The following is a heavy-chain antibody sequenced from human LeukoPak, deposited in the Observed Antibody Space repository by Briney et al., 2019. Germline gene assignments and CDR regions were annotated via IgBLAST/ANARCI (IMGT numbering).Heavy chain of an antibody. V-gene: IGHV3-21*01. J-gene: IGHJ4*02. CDR2: IYSSGGYK. D-gene: IGHD2-2*01. CDR1: GFTFSSHS. Sequence: GRSLRLSCAASGFTFSSHSMHWVRQAPGKGLEWVSSIYSSGGYKYYADSLKGRFTISRDNAKNSLFLQMNSLRAEDTAVYYCARASPYCSSTKCYQKLDYWGQGTLVTVSS. CDR3: ARASPYCSSTKCYQKLDY.